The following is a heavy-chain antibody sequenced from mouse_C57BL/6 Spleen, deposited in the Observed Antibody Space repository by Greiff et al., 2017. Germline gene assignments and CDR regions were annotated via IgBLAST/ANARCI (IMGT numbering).Heavy chain of an antibody. CDR1: GYTFTSYW. D-gene: IGHD1-1*01. CDR3: ARRYYGSSDYAMDY. Sequence: QVQLQQPGAELVKPGASVKLSCKASGYTFTSYWMQWVKQRPGQGLEWIGEIDPSDSYTNYNQKFKGKATLTIDTSSSTAYMQLSSLTSEDSAVYYCARRYYGSSDYAMDYWGQGTSVTVSS. CDR2: IDPSDSYT. J-gene: IGHJ4*01. V-gene: IGHV1-50*01.